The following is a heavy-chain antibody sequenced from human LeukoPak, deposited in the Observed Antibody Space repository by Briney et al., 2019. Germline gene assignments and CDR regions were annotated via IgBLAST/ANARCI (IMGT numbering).Heavy chain of an antibody. Sequence: GGSLRLSCAASGFTFSSYGMHWVRQAPGKGLEWVAFIRYDGSNKYYADSVKGRFTISRDNSKNTLYLQMNSLRAEDTAVYYCAKDGTGTTSNTFDIWGQGTMVTVSS. CDR1: GFTFSSYG. V-gene: IGHV3-30*02. D-gene: IGHD1-7*01. J-gene: IGHJ3*02. CDR3: AKDGTGTTSNTFDI. CDR2: IRYDGSNK.